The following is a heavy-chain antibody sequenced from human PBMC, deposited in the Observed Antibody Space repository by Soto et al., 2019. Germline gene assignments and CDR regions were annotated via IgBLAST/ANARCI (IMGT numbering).Heavy chain of an antibody. Sequence: GGSLRLSCAASGFTFSSYAMHWVRQAPGKGLEWVAVISYDGSNNYYADSVKGRFTISRDNSRNTLYLQMNSLRAEDTAVYYCARDFGSLGATIDYWGQGTLVTVSS. J-gene: IGHJ4*02. V-gene: IGHV3-30-3*01. CDR1: GFTFSSYA. CDR2: ISYDGSNN. D-gene: IGHD1-26*01. CDR3: ARDFGSLGATIDY.